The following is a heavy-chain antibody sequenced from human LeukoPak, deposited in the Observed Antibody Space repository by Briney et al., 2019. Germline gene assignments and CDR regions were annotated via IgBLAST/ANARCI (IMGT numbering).Heavy chain of an antibody. J-gene: IGHJ5*02. V-gene: IGHV4-39*07. CDR2: IYYSGST. CDR1: GGSVSSSSYY. D-gene: IGHD3-10*01. CDR3: ARESGSPWFGELLSLDP. Sequence: PSETLSLTCTVSGGSVSSSSYYWGWIRQPPGKGLEWIGSIYYSGSTYYNPSLKSRVTISVDTSKNQFSLKLSSVTAADTAVYYCARESGSPWFGELLSLDPWGQGTLVTVSS.